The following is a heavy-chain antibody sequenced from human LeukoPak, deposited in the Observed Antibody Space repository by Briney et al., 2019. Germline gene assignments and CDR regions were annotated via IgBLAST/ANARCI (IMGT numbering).Heavy chain of an antibody. D-gene: IGHD5-24*01. CDR3: ARHRSGWLQSSFDY. J-gene: IGHJ4*02. CDR2: IYYSGSS. V-gene: IGHV4-59*05. Sequence: SETLSLTCTVSGGSISSYYWSWIRQPPGKGLEWIGSIYYSGSSFDNPALKSRVTISVDTSKNQFSLKLSSVTAADTAVYYCARHRSGWLQSSFDYWGQGTLVTVSS. CDR1: GGSISSYY.